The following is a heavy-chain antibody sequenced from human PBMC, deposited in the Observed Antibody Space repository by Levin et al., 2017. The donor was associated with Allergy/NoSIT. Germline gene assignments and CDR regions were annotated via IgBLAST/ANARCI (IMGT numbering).Heavy chain of an antibody. CDR3: ARLLRVGTYMGFGDFDY. CDR1: GYNFPSYW. V-gene: IGHV5-51*01. J-gene: IGHJ4*02. Sequence: RGESLKISCKGSGYNFPSYWIGWVRQMPGKGLEWMGIIYPRDSDTRYSPSFRGQVTISADTSISTAYLHWSSLKASDTAMYYCARLLRVGTYMGFGDFDYWSQGTLVTVSS. CDR2: IYPRDSDT. D-gene: IGHD1-26*01.